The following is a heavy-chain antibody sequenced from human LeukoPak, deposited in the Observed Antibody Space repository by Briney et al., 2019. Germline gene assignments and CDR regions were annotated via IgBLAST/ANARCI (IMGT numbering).Heavy chain of an antibody. CDR2: ISSSGSTI. D-gene: IGHD2-15*01. CDR1: GFTFSDYY. Sequence: GGSLRLSCAASGFTFSDYYMSWIRQAPGKGLEWVSYISSSGSTIYYADSVKGRFTISRDNAKNSLYLQMNSLRAEDTAVYYCGKIRLDSATGYWGQGTLVTVSS. V-gene: IGHV3-11*01. J-gene: IGHJ4*02. CDR3: GKIRLDSATGY.